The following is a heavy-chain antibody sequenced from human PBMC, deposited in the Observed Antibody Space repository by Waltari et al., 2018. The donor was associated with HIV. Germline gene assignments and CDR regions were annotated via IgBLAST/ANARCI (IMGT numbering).Heavy chain of an antibody. CDR3: AREFTSVALARYYYFAMDV. CDR1: EFTSGNYW. J-gene: IGHJ6*02. Sequence: DVQVVESGGGFVRPGGALRLSCVASEFTSGNYWMGRVRLAPGRGLEWVANINQDGREKNYGDSVKGRFTISRDDARNSVCLQMKSLRAEDTATYVCAREFTSVALARYYYFAMDVWGQGP. V-gene: IGHV3-7*01. CDR2: INQDGREK. D-gene: IGHD6-19*01.